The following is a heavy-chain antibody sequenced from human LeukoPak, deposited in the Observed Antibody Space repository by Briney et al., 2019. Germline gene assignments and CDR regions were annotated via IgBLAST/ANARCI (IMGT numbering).Heavy chain of an antibody. CDR1: GGTFSSYA. J-gene: IGHJ3*02. D-gene: IGHD4-23*01. CDR2: IIPIFGTA. Sequence: GASVKVSCKASGGTFSSYAISWVRQAPGQGLKWMGGIIPIFGTANYAQKFQGRVTITADESTSTAYMELSSLRSEDTAVYYCARSPTVVTPTAFDIWGQGTMVTVSS. CDR3: ARSPTVVTPTAFDI. V-gene: IGHV1-69*13.